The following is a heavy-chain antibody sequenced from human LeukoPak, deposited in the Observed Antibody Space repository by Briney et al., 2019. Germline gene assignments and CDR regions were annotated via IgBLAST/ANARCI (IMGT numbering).Heavy chain of an antibody. D-gene: IGHD2-15*01. V-gene: IGHV1-8*01. CDR2: MNPNSGNT. CDR1: GYTFTSYD. Sequence: GASVKVSCKASGYTFTSYDINWVRQATGQGLEWMGWMNPNSGNTGYAQKFRGRVTMTRNTSISTAYMELSSLRSEDTAVYYCVRASGGSPAFDYWGQGTLVTVSS. CDR3: VRASGGSPAFDY. J-gene: IGHJ4*02.